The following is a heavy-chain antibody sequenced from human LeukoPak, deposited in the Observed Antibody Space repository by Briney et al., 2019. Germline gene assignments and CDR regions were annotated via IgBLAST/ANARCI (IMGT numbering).Heavy chain of an antibody. V-gene: IGHV4-34*01. CDR3: ARLYYDFWSGYSGFDP. CDR2: TNHSGST. D-gene: IGHD3-3*01. Sequence: PSETLSLTCAVYGGSFSGYYWSWIRQPPGKGLEWIGETNHSGSTNYNPSLRSRVTISVDTSKNQFSLKLSSVTAADTAVYYCARLYYDFWSGYSGFDPWGQGTLVTVSS. J-gene: IGHJ5*02. CDR1: GGSFSGYY.